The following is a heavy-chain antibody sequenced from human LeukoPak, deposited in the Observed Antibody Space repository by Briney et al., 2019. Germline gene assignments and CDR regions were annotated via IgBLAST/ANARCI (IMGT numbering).Heavy chain of an antibody. J-gene: IGHJ3*02. Sequence: SETLSLTCAVYGGSFSGYHWSWIRQPPGKGLEWIGEVNHSGSTNYNPSLKSRVTISIDTSKTHFSLDLSSLTAADTAVYYCARGALDAFDIWGQGTMVTVSS. V-gene: IGHV4-34*01. CDR3: ARGALDAFDI. CDR1: GGSFSGYH. CDR2: VNHSGST.